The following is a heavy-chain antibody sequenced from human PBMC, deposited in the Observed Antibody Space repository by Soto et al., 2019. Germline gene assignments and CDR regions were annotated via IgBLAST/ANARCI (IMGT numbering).Heavy chain of an antibody. CDR3: ARGQYSSSWYYFDY. Sequence: GGSLRLSCAASGFTFSDYYMTWIRQAPGKGLEWVSYIGNSGSHTNYEDSVKGRFTISRDNAKNALYLQMNSLRAEDTAVYYCARGQYSSSWYYFDYWGQGTLVTVSS. D-gene: IGHD6-13*01. CDR2: IGNSGSHT. CDR1: GFTFSDYY. J-gene: IGHJ4*02. V-gene: IGHV3-11*06.